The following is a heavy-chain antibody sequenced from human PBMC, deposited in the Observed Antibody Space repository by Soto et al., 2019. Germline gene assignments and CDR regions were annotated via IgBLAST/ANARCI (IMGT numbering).Heavy chain of an antibody. V-gene: IGHV2-5*02. D-gene: IGHD7-27*01. CDR1: GFSLTTSGVG. J-gene: IGHJ4*02. CDR3: IYRAEPPLGGYYFAY. Sequence: QITLKESGPTLVKPTQTLTLTCTFSGFSLTTSGVGVGWIRQPPGKALEWLALIYWDDDKRYSPSLKSRLTINMDASKYQVVLTMTNMDPVYTAMFYCIYRAEPPLGGYYFAYLGQGTLVTVSS. CDR2: IYWDDDK.